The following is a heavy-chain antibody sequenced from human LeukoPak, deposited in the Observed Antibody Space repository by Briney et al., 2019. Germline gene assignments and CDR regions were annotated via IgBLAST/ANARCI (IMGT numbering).Heavy chain of an antibody. J-gene: IGHJ6*02. CDR2: INSSSSYI. V-gene: IGHV3-21*01. D-gene: IGHD3-9*01. CDR3: ARDPHRERSYYDILTGNNYYYGMDV. CDR1: GFTFSSYS. Sequence: KAGGSLRLSCAASGFTFSSYSMNWVRQAPGKGLEWVSSINSSSSYIYYADSVKGRFTISRDNAKNSLYLQMNSLRAEDTAVYYCARDPHRERSYYDILTGNNYYYGMDVWGQGTTVTVSS.